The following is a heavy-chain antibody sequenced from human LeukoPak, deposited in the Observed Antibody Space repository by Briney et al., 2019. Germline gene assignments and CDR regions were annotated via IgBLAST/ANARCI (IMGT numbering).Heavy chain of an antibody. CDR3: ARDSPPVGAIDY. CDR2: ISSGSDTI. V-gene: IGHV3-48*02. CDR1: GFTFSDHS. D-gene: IGHD1-26*01. J-gene: IGHJ4*02. Sequence: GGSLRLSCAASGFTFSDHSMNWVRQAPGEGLDWVSYISSGSDTIYYADSVKGRFTISRDNAKNSLYLQMNSLRDEDTAVYFCARDSPPVGAIDYWGQGTLVTVSS.